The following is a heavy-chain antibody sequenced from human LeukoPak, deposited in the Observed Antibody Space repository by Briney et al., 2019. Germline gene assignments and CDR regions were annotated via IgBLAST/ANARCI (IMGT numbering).Heavy chain of an antibody. CDR1: GFTFSSYG. CDR2: ISGSGGST. CDR3: AKVGLGGDYEGYLDY. V-gene: IGHV3-23*01. D-gene: IGHD4-17*01. J-gene: IGHJ4*02. Sequence: GGSLRLSCAAYGFTFSSYGMSWVRQAPGKGLEWVSAISGSGGSTYYADSVKGRFTISRDNSKNTLYLQMNSLRAEDTAVYYCAKVGLGGDYEGYLDYWGQGTMVTVSS.